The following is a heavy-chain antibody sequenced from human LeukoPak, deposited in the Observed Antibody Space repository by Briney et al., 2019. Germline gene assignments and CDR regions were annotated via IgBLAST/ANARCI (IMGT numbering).Heavy chain of an antibody. CDR3: GRGEYQLPGDS. CDR2: IKQDGSEK. D-gene: IGHD2-2*01. V-gene: IGHV3-7*03. CDR1: GLTFSSYW. J-gene: IGHJ4*02. Sequence: PGGSLGLSCAASGLTFSSYWMSWVRQAPGKGLEWVANIKQDGSEKYYVDSVKGRFTIPRDNAKNSLYLQMNSLRAEDTAVYYCGRGEYQLPGDSWGQGTLVTVSS.